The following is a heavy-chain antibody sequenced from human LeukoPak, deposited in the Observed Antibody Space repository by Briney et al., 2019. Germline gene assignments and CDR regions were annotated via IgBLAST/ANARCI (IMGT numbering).Heavy chain of an antibody. D-gene: IGHD2-15*01. CDR1: GFTFSQYW. Sequence: PGGSLRLSCAASGFTFSQYWMSWVRQAPGKGLEWVSTTTGSGGSSYYADSVMGRFTISRDNSKNTLFLQMNGLRAEDTAVYYCAKGVVVVAASYHYMDVWGKGTTVTVSS. CDR2: TTGSGGSS. CDR3: AKGVVVVAASYHYMDV. J-gene: IGHJ6*03. V-gene: IGHV3-23*01.